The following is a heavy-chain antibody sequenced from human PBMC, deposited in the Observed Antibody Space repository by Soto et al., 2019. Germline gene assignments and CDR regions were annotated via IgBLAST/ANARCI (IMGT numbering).Heavy chain of an antibody. V-gene: IGHV1-58*01. CDR1: GFTFTSSA. D-gene: IGHD5-18*01. CDR3: AAWESRGYSYGYFDY. Sequence: SVKVSCKAAGFTFTSSAVQWVRQARGQRLEWIGWIVVGSGNTNYAQNFQERVTITRDMSTSTAYMELSSLRSEDTAVYYCAAWESRGYSYGYFDYWGQGTLVTVSS. CDR2: IVVGSGNT. J-gene: IGHJ4*02.